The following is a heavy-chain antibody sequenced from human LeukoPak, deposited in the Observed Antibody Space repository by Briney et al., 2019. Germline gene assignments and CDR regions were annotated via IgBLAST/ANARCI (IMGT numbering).Heavy chain of an antibody. Sequence: SETLSLTCTVSGGSISSYYWSWIRQPPGKGLEWMGYIYYSGSTNYNPSLKSRATISVDTSKNQSSQMLSLVTAADAAVYYCAGADSNSCSSYFDFWGQGTLVTVSS. CDR3: AGADSNSCSSYFDF. J-gene: IGHJ4*02. D-gene: IGHD6-13*01. CDR2: IYYSGST. V-gene: IGHV4-59*01. CDR1: GGSISSYY.